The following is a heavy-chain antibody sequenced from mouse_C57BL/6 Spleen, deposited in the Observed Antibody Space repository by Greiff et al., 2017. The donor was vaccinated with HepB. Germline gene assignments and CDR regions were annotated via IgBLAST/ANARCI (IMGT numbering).Heavy chain of an antibody. CDR3: ARRIYYGYDEGNAMDY. J-gene: IGHJ4*01. Sequence: EVKLVESGGGLVKPGGSLKLSCAASGFTFSDYGMHWVRQAPEKGLEWVAYISSGSSTIYYADTVKVRFTIPRENAKNTLFLQMTSLRSEDTAMYYCARRIYYGYDEGNAMDYWGQGTSVTVSS. CDR1: GFTFSDYG. V-gene: IGHV5-17*01. CDR2: ISSGSSTI. D-gene: IGHD2-2*01.